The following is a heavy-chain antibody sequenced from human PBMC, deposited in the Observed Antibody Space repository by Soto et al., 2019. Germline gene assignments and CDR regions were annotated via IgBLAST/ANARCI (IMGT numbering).Heavy chain of an antibody. J-gene: IGHJ6*02. CDR2: IYRSGYT. D-gene: IGHD1-26*01. V-gene: IGHV4-31*03. CDR3: AKWEGLGSDYYYYAMDV. CDR1: GGSISSGGYY. Sequence: PSETLSLTCTVSGGSISSGGYYWTWIRQHPGKGLEWIAYIYRSGYTFYNPSLKSRVTMSVDTSKNQFSLKLRSVTAADTAVYYCAKWEGLGSDYYYYAMDVWGQGTTVTVSS.